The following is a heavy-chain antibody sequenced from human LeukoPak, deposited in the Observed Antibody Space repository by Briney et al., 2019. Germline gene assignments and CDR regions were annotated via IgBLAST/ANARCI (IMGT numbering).Heavy chain of an antibody. D-gene: IGHD2-2*01. CDR1: GGTFSSYA. J-gene: IGHJ5*02. V-gene: IGHV1-69*05. CDR3: ARSPTYQRYNWFDP. Sequence: ASVTVSCKASGGTFSSYAISWARQAPGQGLEWMGGIIPIFGTANYAQKFQGRVTITTDESTSTAYMELSSLRSEDTVVYYCARSPTYQRYNWFDPWGQGTLVTGSS. CDR2: IIPIFGTA.